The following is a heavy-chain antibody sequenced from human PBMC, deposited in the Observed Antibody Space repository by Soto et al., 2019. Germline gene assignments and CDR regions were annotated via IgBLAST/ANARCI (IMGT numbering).Heavy chain of an antibody. CDR2: IKSKTDGGTT. V-gene: IGHV3-15*01. D-gene: IGHD6-13*01. Sequence: VQLVESGGGLVKPGGSLRLSCAASGFTFSNAWMSWVRQAPGKGLEWVGRIKSKTDGGTTDYAAPVKGRFTISRDDSKNTLYLQMNSLKTEDTAVYYCTTACIAAAGHLGYWGQGTLVTVSS. CDR1: GFTFSNAW. CDR3: TTACIAAAGHLGY. J-gene: IGHJ4*02.